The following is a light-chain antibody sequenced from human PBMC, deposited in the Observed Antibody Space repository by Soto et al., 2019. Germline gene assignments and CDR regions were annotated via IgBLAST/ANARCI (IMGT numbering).Light chain of an antibody. CDR2: DDS. CDR3: QVWDSTSDHVV. CDR1: NIGSKS. J-gene: IGLJ2*01. Sequence: SYELTQPPSVSVAPGQTAKITCGGNNIGSKSVHWYQQKPGQAPALVVYDDSVRPSGIPERFSGSNSGNTATLTISRVEAGDEADYYCQVWDSTSDHVVFGGGTKLTAL. V-gene: IGLV3-21*02.